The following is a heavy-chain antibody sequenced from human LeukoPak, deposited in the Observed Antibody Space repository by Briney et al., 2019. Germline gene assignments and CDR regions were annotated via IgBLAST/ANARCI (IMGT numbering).Heavy chain of an antibody. D-gene: IGHD2-15*01. CDR3: ARDLAATDAFDI. J-gene: IGHJ3*02. V-gene: IGHV1-69*04. CDR1: GGTFSSYT. CDR2: IIPILGIA. Sequence: GASVKVSCKASGGTFSSYTISWVRQAPGQGLEWMGRIIPILGIANYARKFQGRVTITADKSTSTAYMKLSSLRSEDTAVYYCARDLAATDAFDIWGQGTMVTVSS.